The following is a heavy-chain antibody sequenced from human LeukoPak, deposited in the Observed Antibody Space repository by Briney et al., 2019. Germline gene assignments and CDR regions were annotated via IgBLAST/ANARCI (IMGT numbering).Heavy chain of an antibody. CDR2: INSDGSST. J-gene: IGHJ6*03. Sequence: GGSLRLSCAASGFTFSSYWMHWVRQAPGKGLVWVSRINSDGSSTSYADSVKGRFTISRDNAKNTLYLQMNSLRAEDTAVYYCARSGHWSAAYYYFYMDVWGKGTTVTVSS. V-gene: IGHV3-74*01. CDR3: ARSGHWSAAYYYFYMDV. CDR1: GFTFSSYW.